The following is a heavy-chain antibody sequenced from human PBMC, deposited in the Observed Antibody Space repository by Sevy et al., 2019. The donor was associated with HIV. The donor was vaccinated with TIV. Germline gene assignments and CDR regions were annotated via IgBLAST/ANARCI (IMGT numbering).Heavy chain of an antibody. D-gene: IGHD2-8*02. CDR2: VYHTGNT. CDR1: GDSISNNNW. J-gene: IGHJ4*02. V-gene: IGHV4-4*02. Sequence: SLTCAVSGDSISNNNWWSWVRQPPGKGLEWIGEVYHTGNTNYNPSLKSRVTISLDKSRNQFSLNLSSVTAADTAVYYCARDPGSCSGGVCSYYFDFWGQGTLVTVSS. CDR3: ARDPGSCSGGVCSYYFDF.